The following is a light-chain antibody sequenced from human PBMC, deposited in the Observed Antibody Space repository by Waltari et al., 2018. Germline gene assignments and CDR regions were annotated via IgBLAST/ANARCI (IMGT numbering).Light chain of an antibody. J-gene: IGKJ1*01. Sequence: DIQMTQSPSTLSASVGDRVPITCRASQSVSNWLAWYQQKPGNAPKVLIYEASTVESGVPSRFSGSGSGTEFTLTISSLQPDDFATYYCQQYNDYGTWTFGQGTKVEIK. CDR3: QQYNDYGTWT. V-gene: IGKV1-5*03. CDR1: QSVSNW. CDR2: EAS.